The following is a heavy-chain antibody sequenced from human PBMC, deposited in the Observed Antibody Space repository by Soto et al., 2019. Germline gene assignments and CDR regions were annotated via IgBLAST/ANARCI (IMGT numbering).Heavy chain of an antibody. D-gene: IGHD3-22*01. CDR3: ARGWGYDSTGYYYAY. Sequence: QVQLVQSGAEVRKPGSSVRVSCKASGGSFNRHTISWVRQAPGQGLEWMGGIIPIFGTANHAQKFQGRVTIIADESTSTVYMELSSLRSDDTALYYCARGWGYDSTGYYYAYWGQGTLVIVSS. V-gene: IGHV1-69*01. CDR1: GGSFNRHT. CDR2: IIPIFGTA. J-gene: IGHJ4*02.